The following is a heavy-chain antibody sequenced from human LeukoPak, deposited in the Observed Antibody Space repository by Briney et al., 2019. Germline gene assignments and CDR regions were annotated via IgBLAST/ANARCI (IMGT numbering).Heavy chain of an antibody. CDR1: GGSISNYY. CDR2: IYYSGRT. V-gene: IGHV4-59*01. Sequence: PSETLSLTCTVSGGSISNYYWCWVRQPPGKGLEWIGYIYYSGRTNSNPSLKSRVTISLDTSKNQFSLKLSSVTAANTAVYYCARAGQFISARPITFDYWGQGSLVTVSS. D-gene: IGHD6-6*01. J-gene: IGHJ4*02. CDR3: ARAGQFISARPITFDY.